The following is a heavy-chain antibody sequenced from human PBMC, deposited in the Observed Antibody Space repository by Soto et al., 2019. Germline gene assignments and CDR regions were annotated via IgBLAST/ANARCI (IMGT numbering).Heavy chain of an antibody. V-gene: IGHV3-15*01. J-gene: IGHJ4*02. D-gene: IGHD2-21*02. CDR3: TTVSVVVTAIDY. CDR2: IKSKTDGGTT. CDR1: GFIFSNAW. Sequence: EVQLVESGGGLVKPGGSLRLSCAASGFIFSNAWMSWVRQAPGKGLEWVGRIKSKTDGGTTDYAAPVKGRFTISREDSKNTLYLQMNSLKTEDTAVYYCTTVSVVVTAIDYWGQGTLVTVSS.